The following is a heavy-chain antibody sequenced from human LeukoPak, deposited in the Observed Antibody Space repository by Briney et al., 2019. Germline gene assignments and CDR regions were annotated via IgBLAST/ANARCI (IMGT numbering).Heavy chain of an antibody. D-gene: IGHD2-2*01. CDR2: IRSKAYGGTT. CDR1: GFTFGDYA. V-gene: IGHV3-49*03. CDR3: TTDRVVVPAAHATSEPGAFDI. Sequence: PGGSLRLSCTASGFTFGDYAMSWFRQAPGKGLEWVGFIRSKAYGGTTEYAASVKGRFTISRDDSKSIAYLQMNSLKNEDTAVYYCTTDRVVVPAAHATSEPGAFDIWGQGTMVTVSS. J-gene: IGHJ3*02.